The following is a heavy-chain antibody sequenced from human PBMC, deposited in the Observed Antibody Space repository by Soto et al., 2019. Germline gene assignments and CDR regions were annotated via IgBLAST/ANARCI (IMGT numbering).Heavy chain of an antibody. CDR2: IYYSGTT. CDR3: ASYDRGYTGDRGHYIDY. V-gene: IGHV4-39*01. D-gene: IGHD5-18*01. J-gene: IGHJ4*02. Sequence: SETLSLTCNVSGGSISSRSYYWGWIRQPPGKGLEWIGSIYYSGTTYYNLSLKSQATISIDTSKNQFSLKLNSLTAADTAVYYCASYDRGYTGDRGHYIDYWGQGTLVTVSS. CDR1: GGSISSRSYY.